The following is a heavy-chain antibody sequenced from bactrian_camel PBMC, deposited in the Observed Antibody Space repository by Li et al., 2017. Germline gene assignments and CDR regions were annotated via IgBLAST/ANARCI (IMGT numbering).Heavy chain of an antibody. V-gene: IGHV3S56*01. CDR1: GRGFEHYC. CDR3: AADWSSMTAIQALGLPPTAFNC. D-gene: IGHD3*01. CDR2: IDRSGAT. Sequence: VQLVESGGGLVQAGGSLRPSCTDSGRGFEHYCMGWFRQTPENERAGVASIDRSGATTYGDSVKGRFTISRDNAKNSVDLQMNSLNPEDTGKYYCAADWSSMTAIQALGLPPTAFNCWGQGTQDTVS. J-gene: IGHJ4*01.